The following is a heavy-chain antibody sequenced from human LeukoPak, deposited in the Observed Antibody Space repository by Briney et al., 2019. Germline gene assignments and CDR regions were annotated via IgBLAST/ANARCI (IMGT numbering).Heavy chain of an antibody. J-gene: IGHJ6*03. CDR1: GFTFSSYA. Sequence: GGSLRLSCAASGFTFSSYAMSWVRQAPGKGLEWVSAISGSGGSTYYADSVKGRITVSRENSKNMLYLQMSSLRIEDTAVYYCARGACILGRRCYMDVWGKGTTVTVSS. CDR3: ARGACILGRRCYMDV. CDR2: ISGSGGST. V-gene: IGHV3-23*01. D-gene: IGHD2-8*01.